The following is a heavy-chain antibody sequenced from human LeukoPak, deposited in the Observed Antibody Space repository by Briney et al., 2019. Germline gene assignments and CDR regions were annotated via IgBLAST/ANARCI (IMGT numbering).Heavy chain of an antibody. CDR2: INPNSGGT. V-gene: IGHV1-2*02. CDR1: GYTFTGYC. Sequence: ASVKVSCKASGYTFTGYCMHWVRQAPGQGLEWMGWINPNSGGTNYAQKFQGRVTITADESTSTAYMELSSLRSEDTAVYYCALIAAAGFDYWGQGTLVTVSS. J-gene: IGHJ4*02. CDR3: ALIAAAGFDY. D-gene: IGHD6-13*01.